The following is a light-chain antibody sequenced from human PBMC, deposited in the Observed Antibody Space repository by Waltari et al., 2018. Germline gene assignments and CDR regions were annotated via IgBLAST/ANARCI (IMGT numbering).Light chain of an antibody. J-gene: IGKJ4*01. V-gene: IGKV4-1*01. CDR1: QSVLYSSKHKNY. CDR2: WAS. CDR3: QQYYSTPLT. Sequence: DIVMTQSPDSLAVSLGERATTNCKSSQSVLYSSKHKNYLAWYQKKPGQAPKLLIYWASTRESGVPDRFSGSGSGTDFTLTISSLQAEDVAVYYCQQYYSTPLTFGGGTKVEI.